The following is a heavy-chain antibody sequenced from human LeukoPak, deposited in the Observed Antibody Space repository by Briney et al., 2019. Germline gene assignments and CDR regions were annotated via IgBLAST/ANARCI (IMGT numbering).Heavy chain of an antibody. CDR3: TREPWYYYHYYLDA. J-gene: IGHJ6*03. Sequence: PGGSLRLSCAASGFTFSSYWMSWVRQAPGKGLEWVANIKQDGSEKYYVDSVKGRFTISRDNAKNSLYLQMNSLRAEDTAVYYCTREPWYYYHYYLDAWGKGTTVTVSS. CDR1: GFTFSSYW. CDR2: IKQDGSEK. V-gene: IGHV3-7*01.